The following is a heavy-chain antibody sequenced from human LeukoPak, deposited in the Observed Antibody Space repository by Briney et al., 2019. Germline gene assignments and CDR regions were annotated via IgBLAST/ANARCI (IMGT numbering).Heavy chain of an antibody. Sequence: SETLSLTCAVYGRSFSGYYWTWIRQTPGKGLEWIGEINHSGSTNYNPSLKSRVTISVDTSKNQFSLKLSSVTAADTAVYYCARDHPNYGADYWGQGTLVTVSS. V-gene: IGHV4-34*01. CDR3: ARDHPNYGADY. CDR2: INHSGST. CDR1: GRSFSGYY. J-gene: IGHJ4*02. D-gene: IGHD4-17*01.